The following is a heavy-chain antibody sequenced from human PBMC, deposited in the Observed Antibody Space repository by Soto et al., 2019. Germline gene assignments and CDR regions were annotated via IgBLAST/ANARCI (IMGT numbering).Heavy chain of an antibody. V-gene: IGHV4-39*01. CDR2: IYYSGTT. CDR1: GGSISSGSYY. CDR3: ARQFNHLFVAFDI. Sequence: QLQLQELGPGLVKLSETLSLTCTVSGGSISSGSYYWGWIRQPPGKGLEWIGSIYYSGTTYYNPSLKSRVSISADEAKNQFSLQLSSVNAADTAVYYCARQFNHLFVAFDIWGQGKMVTVSS. D-gene: IGHD3-10*02. J-gene: IGHJ3*02.